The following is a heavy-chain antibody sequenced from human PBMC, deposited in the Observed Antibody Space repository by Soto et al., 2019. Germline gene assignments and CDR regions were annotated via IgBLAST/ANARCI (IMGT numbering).Heavy chain of an antibody. J-gene: IGHJ5*02. CDR2: IIPIMDTT. CDR3: ASLLGTNWLDQ. CDR1: WGALTSYG. Sequence: SVEVACKASWGALTSYGSILVRHVPGQWLELMGVIIPIMDTTNYATKFQGRVTISADASTDTAYMELSGLRYEDTAIYYCASLLGTNWLDQWGTAPPVTVSS. V-gene: IGHV1-69*13. D-gene: IGHD1-1*01.